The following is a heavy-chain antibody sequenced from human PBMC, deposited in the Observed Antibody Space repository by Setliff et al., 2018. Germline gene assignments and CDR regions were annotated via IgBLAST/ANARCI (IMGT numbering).Heavy chain of an antibody. CDR1: GGSLNTYY. CDR2: INTGGTT. J-gene: IGHJ5*02. Sequence: PAETLSLTCTVSGGSLNTYYWSWIRQPAGKELEWIGRINTGGTTRYNPSLRRRATLSVDDSMNRFSLNLTSVTAADTAVYYCAVGLPCDYDFNCFDPWGQGALVTVSS. CDR3: AVGLPCDYDFNCFDP. D-gene: IGHD3-3*01. V-gene: IGHV4-4*07.